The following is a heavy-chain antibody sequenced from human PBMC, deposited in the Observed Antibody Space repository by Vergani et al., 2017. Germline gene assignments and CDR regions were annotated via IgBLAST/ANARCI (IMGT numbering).Heavy chain of an antibody. CDR1: GFTFSNSA. J-gene: IGHJ4*02. D-gene: IGHD1-26*01. CDR3: ARGPRGGRYYEDYFDY. Sequence: EVHLLESGGGLVQSGGSLRLSCAASGFTFSNSAVSWVRQAPGRGLAWVSSISGPGLSTYYADSVKGRFSISRDNSKNTVFLQMHSLRAEDTAVYYCARGPRGGRYYEDYFDYWGQGTLVTVSS. V-gene: IGHV3-23*01. CDR2: ISGPGLST.